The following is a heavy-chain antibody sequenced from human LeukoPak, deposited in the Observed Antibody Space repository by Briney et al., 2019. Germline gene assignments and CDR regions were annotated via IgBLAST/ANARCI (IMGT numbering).Heavy chain of an antibody. Sequence: GGSLRLSCAASGFTFSSYAMHWVRQAPGKGLEWVAVISYDGSNKYYADSVKGRFTISRDNSKNTLYLQMNSLRAEDTAVYYCARVRDSSSWYSFVRYYYYGMDVWGQGTTVTVSS. D-gene: IGHD6-13*01. V-gene: IGHV3-30*04. J-gene: IGHJ6*02. CDR2: ISYDGSNK. CDR1: GFTFSSYA. CDR3: ARVRDSSSWYSFVRYYYYGMDV.